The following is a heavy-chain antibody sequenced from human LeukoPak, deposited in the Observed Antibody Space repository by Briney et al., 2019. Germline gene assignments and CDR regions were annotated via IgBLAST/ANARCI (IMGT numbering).Heavy chain of an antibody. J-gene: IGHJ4*02. CDR2: IRSKGQGETT. V-gene: IGHV3-49*04. D-gene: IGHD2-2*01. CDR3: TRDRKGASNYAFKY. Sequence: PGGSLRLSCAASGFTFSSYAMSWVRQAPGKGLEWVGFIRSKGQGETTEYAASLRGRFTLSRDDSKSVAYLQMNSLKTEDTAVYYCTRDRKGASNYAFKYWGQGILVTVSS. CDR1: GFTFSSYA.